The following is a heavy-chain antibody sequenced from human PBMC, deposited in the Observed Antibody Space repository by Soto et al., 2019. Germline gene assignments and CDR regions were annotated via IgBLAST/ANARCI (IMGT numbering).Heavy chain of an antibody. D-gene: IGHD3-10*01. CDR1: SGPSKSHN. Sequence: QVQVQQSGPGLVKPSETLSLTCTVSSGPSKSHNWGWIRQPPGRGLEWIGYVYDTWSTSYNPSLKSRVTVLADTSTTRISLTLRFVTAADTAVYYCVRQGIGFLHGLVDVWGQGTTVIVSS. J-gene: IGHJ6*01. CDR3: VRQGIGFLHGLVDV. CDR2: VYDTWST. V-gene: IGHV4-59*08.